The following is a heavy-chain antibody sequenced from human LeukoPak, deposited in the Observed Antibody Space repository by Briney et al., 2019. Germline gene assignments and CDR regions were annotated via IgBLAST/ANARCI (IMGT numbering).Heavy chain of an antibody. Sequence: ASVKVSCKASGYTFTSYYMHWVRQAPGQGGECMGIINPSGGSTSYAQKFQGRVTMTRDTSTSTVYMELSSLRSEDTAVYYCARDSPERGYSYGDLDYWGQGTLVTVSS. D-gene: IGHD5-18*01. CDR3: ARDSPERGYSYGDLDY. J-gene: IGHJ4*02. V-gene: IGHV1-46*01. CDR2: INPSGGST. CDR1: GYTFTSYY.